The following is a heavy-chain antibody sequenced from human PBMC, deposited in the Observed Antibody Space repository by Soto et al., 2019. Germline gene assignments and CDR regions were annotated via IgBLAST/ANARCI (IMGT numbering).Heavy chain of an antibody. V-gene: IGHV4-39*01. Sequence: SETLSLTCTVSGGSISSSSYYWGWIRQPPGKGLEWIGSIYYSGSTYYNPSLKSRVTISVDTSKNQFSLKLSSVTAADTAVYYCARIHDYGELDYWGQGTLVTVSS. CDR1: GGSISSSSYY. J-gene: IGHJ4*02. CDR2: IYYSGST. CDR3: ARIHDYGELDY. D-gene: IGHD4-17*01.